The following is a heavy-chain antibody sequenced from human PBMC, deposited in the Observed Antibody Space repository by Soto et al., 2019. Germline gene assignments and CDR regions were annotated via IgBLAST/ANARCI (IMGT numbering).Heavy chain of an antibody. CDR3: ARRYGDCFDY. Sequence: PSETLSLTCTVSGGSICSYYRSWIRQPPGKGLEWIGYIYYSGSTNYNPSLKSRVTISVDTSKNQFSLKLSSVTAADTAVYYCARRYGDCFDYWGQGTLVTVSS. J-gene: IGHJ4*02. CDR1: GGSICSYY. D-gene: IGHD4-17*01. V-gene: IGHV4-59*08. CDR2: IYYSGST.